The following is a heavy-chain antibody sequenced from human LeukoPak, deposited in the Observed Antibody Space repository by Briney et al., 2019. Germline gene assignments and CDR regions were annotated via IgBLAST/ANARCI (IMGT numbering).Heavy chain of an antibody. Sequence: GGSLRLSCAASGFTFSSYAMHWVRQAPGKGLEWVAVISYDGSNKYYADSVKGRFTISRDNSKNTLYLQMNSLRAEDTAVYYCARDSGNGYSSGWYDGILDYWGQGTLVTVSS. CDR2: ISYDGSNK. D-gene: IGHD6-19*01. J-gene: IGHJ4*02. CDR1: GFTFSSYA. V-gene: IGHV3-30-3*01. CDR3: ARDSGNGYSSGWYDGILDY.